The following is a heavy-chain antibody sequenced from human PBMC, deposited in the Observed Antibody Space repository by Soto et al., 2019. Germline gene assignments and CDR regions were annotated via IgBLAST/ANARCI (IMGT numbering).Heavy chain of an antibody. CDR3: ARGPSGDKVDY. CDR2: VWYTGIT. Sequence: PSETLSLTCAVSGVSITDYYWTWIRQAPGKGLEWIGFVWYTGITNYNPSLKNRVTLAVDMSKNQFFLKLSSVSAADTAVYYCARGPSGDKVDYWGQGTLVTVSS. J-gene: IGHJ4*02. CDR1: GVSITDYY. V-gene: IGHV4-59*08. D-gene: IGHD7-27*01.